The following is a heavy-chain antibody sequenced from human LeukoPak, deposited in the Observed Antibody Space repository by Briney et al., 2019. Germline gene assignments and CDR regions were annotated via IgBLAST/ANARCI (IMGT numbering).Heavy chain of an antibody. CDR3: ARNKLVGAEPFDS. CDR2: IKQDGSEK. V-gene: IGHV3-7*01. Sequence: PGGSLRLSCAASGFTFSKHWMSWVRQAPGKGLEWVANIKQDGSEKYYVDSVKGRFTISRDNAKNSLYLQMNSLRAEDTAVYYCARNKLVGAEPFDSWGQGTLVTVSS. D-gene: IGHD1-26*01. J-gene: IGHJ4*02. CDR1: GFTFSKHW.